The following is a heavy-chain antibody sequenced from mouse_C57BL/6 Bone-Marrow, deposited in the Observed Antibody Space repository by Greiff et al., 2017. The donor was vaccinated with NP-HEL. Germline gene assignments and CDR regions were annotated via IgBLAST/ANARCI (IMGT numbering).Heavy chain of an antibody. Sequence: EVNVVESGGGLVQPGGSLKLSCAASGFTFSDYYMYWVRQTPEKRLEWVAYISNGGGSTYYPDTVKGRFTISRDNAKNTLYLQMSRLKSEDTAMYYCARQSNWDDYYAMDYWGQGTSVTVSS. J-gene: IGHJ4*01. CDR2: ISNGGGST. D-gene: IGHD4-1*01. V-gene: IGHV5-12*01. CDR3: ARQSNWDDYYAMDY. CDR1: GFTFSDYY.